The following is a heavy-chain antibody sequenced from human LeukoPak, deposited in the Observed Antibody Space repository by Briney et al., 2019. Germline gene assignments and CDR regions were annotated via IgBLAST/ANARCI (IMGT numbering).Heavy chain of an antibody. J-gene: IGHJ6*02. V-gene: IGHV3-23*01. D-gene: IGHD2-2*01. CDR2: IGGGGTT. CDR3: AQDRGARYPFGMDV. Sequence: AGGSLRLSCAASGLTFSTYAMRWLRQAPGKGLEWVSSIGGGGTTSYADSVKGRFTISRDLSKITVYLQMNSLRAEDTAVYYCAQDRGARYPFGMDVWGQGTTVTVSS. CDR1: GLTFSTYA.